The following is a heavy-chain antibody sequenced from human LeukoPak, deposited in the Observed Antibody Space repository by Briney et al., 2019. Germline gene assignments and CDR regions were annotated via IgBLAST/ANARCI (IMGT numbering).Heavy chain of an antibody. CDR1: GFTFSSYG. V-gene: IGHV3-30*18. D-gene: IGHD2-21*02. Sequence: GGSLRLSCAASGFTFSSYGMHWVRQAPGKGLEWVAVISYDGSNKYYADSVKGRFTISRDNSKNTLYLQMNSLRAEDTAVYYCAKPLAVVTDNGPIYYYYGMDVWGQGTTVTVSS. J-gene: IGHJ6*02. CDR2: ISYDGSNK. CDR3: AKPLAVVTDNGPIYYYYGMDV.